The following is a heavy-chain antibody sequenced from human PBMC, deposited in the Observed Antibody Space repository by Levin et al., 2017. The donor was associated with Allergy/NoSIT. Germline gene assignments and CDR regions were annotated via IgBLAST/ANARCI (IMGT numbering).Heavy chain of an antibody. CDR3: ARDHVDTAMGRASAFDI. Sequence: GGSLRLSCAASGFTFSSYWMHWVRQAPGKGLVWVSRINSDGSSTSYADSVKGRFTISRDNAKNTLYLQMNSLRAEDTAVYYCARDHVDTAMGRASAFDIWGQGTMVTVSS. J-gene: IGHJ3*02. V-gene: IGHV3-74*01. CDR1: GFTFSSYW. CDR2: INSDGSST. D-gene: IGHD5-18*01.